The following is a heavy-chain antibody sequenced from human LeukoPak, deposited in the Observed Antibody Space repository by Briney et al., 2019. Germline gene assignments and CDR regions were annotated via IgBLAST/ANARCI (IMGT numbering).Heavy chain of an antibody. V-gene: IGHV4-39*07. CDR2: IYYSGST. D-gene: IGHD5-12*01. J-gene: IGHJ6*03. CDR1: GGSISSSSYY. Sequence: SETLSLTCTVSGGSISSSSYYWGWIRQPPGKGLEWIGSIYYSGSTYYNPSLKSRVTISLDTSKNQFSLKLRSVTAADTAVYYCARDFSDYEDNEGGWFDPWGQGTLVTVSSGWTFCHCDYNYYYYMDVWGKGTTVTVSS. CDR3: ARDFSDYEDNEGGWFDPWGQGTLVTVSSGWTFCHCDYNYYYYMDV.